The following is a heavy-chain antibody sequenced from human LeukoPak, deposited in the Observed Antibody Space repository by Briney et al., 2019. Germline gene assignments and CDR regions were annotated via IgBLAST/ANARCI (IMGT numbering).Heavy chain of an antibody. CDR1: GFTFDDYA. J-gene: IGHJ3*02. CDR2: IIWNSGSI. Sequence: GGSLRLSCAASGFTFDDYAMHWVRQAPGKGLEWVSGIIWNSGSIVYADSVKGRFTISRDNAKNSLYLQMNSLRAEDTAVYYCARDHTMIVVEDAFDIWGQGTMVTVSS. D-gene: IGHD3-22*01. CDR3: ARDHTMIVVEDAFDI. V-gene: IGHV3-9*01.